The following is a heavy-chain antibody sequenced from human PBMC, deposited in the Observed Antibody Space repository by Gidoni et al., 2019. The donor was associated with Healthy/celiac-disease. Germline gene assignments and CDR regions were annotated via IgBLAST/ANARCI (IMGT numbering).Heavy chain of an antibody. D-gene: IGHD3-10*01. CDR2: ISYDGSNK. Sequence: QVQLVESGGGVVQPGRSLRLSCAASGFTFSSYGMHWVRQAPGKGLERVAVISYDGSNKYYADSVKGRFTISRDNSKNTLYLQMNSLRAEDTAVYYCAKEPGGDYWGQGTLVTVSS. J-gene: IGHJ4*02. CDR1: GFTFSSYG. CDR3: AKEPGGDY. V-gene: IGHV3-30*18.